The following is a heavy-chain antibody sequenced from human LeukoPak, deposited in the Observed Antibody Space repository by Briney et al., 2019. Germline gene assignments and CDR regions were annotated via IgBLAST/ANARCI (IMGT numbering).Heavy chain of an antibody. CDR3: ARAADCSSTSCYLGAAFDI. V-gene: IGHV1-69*05. J-gene: IGHJ3*02. CDR1: GGTFSSYA. CDR2: IIPIFGTA. D-gene: IGHD2-2*01. Sequence: ASVKVSCKASGGTFSSYAISWVRQAPGQGLKWMGGIIPIFGTANYAQKFQGRVTITTDESTSTAYMELSSLRSEDTDVYYCARAADCSSTSCYLGAAFDIWGQGTMVTVSS.